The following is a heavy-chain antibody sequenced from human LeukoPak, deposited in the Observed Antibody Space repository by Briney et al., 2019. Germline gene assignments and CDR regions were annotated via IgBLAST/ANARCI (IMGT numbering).Heavy chain of an antibody. CDR1: GESFSGYY. CDR2: INHSGST. CDR3: ARGSDLRTTGQTYYFNY. Sequence: SETLSLTCAVYGESFSGYYWSWIRQTPGKGLEWIGEINHSGSTNYNPSLKSRVTISVDTSKNQFSLKLSSVTAADTAVYYCARGSDLRTTGQTYYFNYWGQGTLVTVSS. J-gene: IGHJ4*02. D-gene: IGHD1/OR15-1a*01. V-gene: IGHV4-34*01.